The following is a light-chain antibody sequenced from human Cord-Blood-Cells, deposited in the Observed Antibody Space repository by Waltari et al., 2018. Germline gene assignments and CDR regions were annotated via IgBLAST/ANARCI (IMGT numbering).Light chain of an antibody. Sequence: DIVMTQSPASLAVSLGERATINCNSRQSVLYSSNNKNYLAWYQQKPGQPPKLLIYWASTRESGVPDRFSGSGSGTDFTLTISSLQAEDVAVYYCQQYYSTPYTFGQGTKLEIK. CDR3: QQYYSTPYT. CDR2: WAS. CDR1: QSVLYSSNNKNY. V-gene: IGKV4-1*01. J-gene: IGKJ2*01.